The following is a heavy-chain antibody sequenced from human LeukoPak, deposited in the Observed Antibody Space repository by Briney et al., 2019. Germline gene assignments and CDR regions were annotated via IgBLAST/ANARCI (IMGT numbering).Heavy chain of an antibody. Sequence: GASVKVSCKASGCTFTGYYMHWVRQAPGQGLEWMGWINPNSGGTNYAQKFQGWVTMTRDTSISTAYMELSRLRSDDTAVYYCATDYGDYGNYYYGMDVWGKGTTVTVSS. CDR1: GCTFTGYY. J-gene: IGHJ6*04. CDR3: ATDYGDYGNYYYGMDV. V-gene: IGHV1-2*04. D-gene: IGHD4-17*01. CDR2: INPNSGGT.